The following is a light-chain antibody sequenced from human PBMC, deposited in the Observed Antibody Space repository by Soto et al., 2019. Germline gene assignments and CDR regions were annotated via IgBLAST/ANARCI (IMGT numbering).Light chain of an antibody. CDR2: NNN. CDR1: SSNIGSTY. V-gene: IGLV1-47*02. CDR3: AVWDDSLSAYV. J-gene: IGLJ1*01. Sequence: QSVLTQPPSASGTPGQRVSISFSGSSSNIGSTYLYWFQQVPATAPKLVMYNNNERPTGVPDPFSGSKSCTSASLAISGLRSEDEADYNCAVWDDSLSAYVFGTGTKVTVL.